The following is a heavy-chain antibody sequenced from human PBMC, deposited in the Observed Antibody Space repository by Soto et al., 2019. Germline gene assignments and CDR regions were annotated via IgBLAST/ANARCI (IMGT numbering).Heavy chain of an antibody. J-gene: IGHJ6*02. Sequence: ASVKVSCKASGYTFTSYYMHWVRQAPGQGLEWMGIVNPSGGSTSYAQKFQGRVTMTRDTSTSTVYMELSSLRSEDTAVYYCARAPCIHLEWLFCRGFSDYYGMDVWGQGTTVTVSS. CDR2: VNPSGGST. D-gene: IGHD3-3*01. CDR3: ARAPCIHLEWLFCRGFSDYYGMDV. CDR1: GYTFTSYY. V-gene: IGHV1-46*01.